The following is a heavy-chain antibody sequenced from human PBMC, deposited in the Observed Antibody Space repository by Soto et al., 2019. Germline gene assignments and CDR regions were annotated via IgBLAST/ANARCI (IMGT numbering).Heavy chain of an antibody. J-gene: IGHJ6*02. CDR2: INHSGST. CDR1: GGSFSGYY. Sequence: QVQLQQWDAGLLKPSETLSLTCAVYGGSFSGYYWSWIRQPPGKGLEWIGEINHSGSTNYNPSLKSRVTISVDTSKNQFSLKLSSVTAADTAVYYCARGRRVWFGESVFSHINYYGMDVWGQGTTVTVSS. V-gene: IGHV4-34*01. D-gene: IGHD3-10*01. CDR3: ARGRRVWFGESVFSHINYYGMDV.